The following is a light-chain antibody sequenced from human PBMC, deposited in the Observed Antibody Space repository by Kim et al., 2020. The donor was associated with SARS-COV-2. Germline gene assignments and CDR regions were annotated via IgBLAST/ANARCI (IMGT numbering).Light chain of an antibody. J-gene: IGKJ2*01. CDR3: QQYGNSTYT. Sequence: EIVLTRSPDTLSLSPGEGATLSCRASQSVTSNYLAWYQQKPGQAPRLLIYGASNRITGIPDRFSGSGSGTDFTLTISRLEPDDFAVYYCQQYGNSTYTFGQGTKLEI. CDR1: QSVTSNY. V-gene: IGKV3-20*01. CDR2: GAS.